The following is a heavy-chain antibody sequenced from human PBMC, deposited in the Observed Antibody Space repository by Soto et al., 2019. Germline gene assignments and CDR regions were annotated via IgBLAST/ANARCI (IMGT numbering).Heavy chain of an antibody. J-gene: IGHJ4*02. V-gene: IGHV4-59*08. D-gene: IGHD1-1*01. CDR2: IYYSGST. CDR1: GGSISSYY. Sequence: QVQLQESGPGLVKPSETLSLTCTVSGGSISSYYWSWIRQPPGKGLEWIGYIYYSGSTNYNPSLKSRFAISVDTSTTQFSLKLSSVTAADTAVYYCARRYGSSFDYWGQGTLVTVSS. CDR3: ARRYGSSFDY.